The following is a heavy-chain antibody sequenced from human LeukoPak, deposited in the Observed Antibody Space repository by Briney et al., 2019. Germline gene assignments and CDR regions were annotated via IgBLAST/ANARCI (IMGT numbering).Heavy chain of an antibody. J-gene: IGHJ3*02. V-gene: IGHV3-30*02. D-gene: IGHD3-9*01. Sequence: GGSLRLSCAASGFTFSSYGMHWVRQAPGKGLEWVAFIRYDGSNKYYADSVKGRFTISRDNSKNTLYLQMNSLRAEDTAVYYCAKDFDWLPLDAFDIWGQGTMVTVSS. CDR3: AKDFDWLPLDAFDI. CDR2: IRYDGSNK. CDR1: GFTFSSYG.